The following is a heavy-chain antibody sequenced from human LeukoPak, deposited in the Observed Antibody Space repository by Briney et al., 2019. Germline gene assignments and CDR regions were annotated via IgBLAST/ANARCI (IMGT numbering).Heavy chain of an antibody. CDR1: GFTFSSYA. Sequence: GRSLRLSCAASGFTFSSYAMHWVRQAPGKGLEWVAVISYDGSNKYYADSVKGRFTISRDNSKDTLFLQMNSLRAEDTAVYYCARSPGRGCTNGVCYTGWDYFDYWGQGTLVTVSS. CDR3: ARSPGRGCTNGVCYTGWDYFDY. J-gene: IGHJ4*02. CDR2: ISYDGSNK. V-gene: IGHV3-30*01. D-gene: IGHD2-8*01.